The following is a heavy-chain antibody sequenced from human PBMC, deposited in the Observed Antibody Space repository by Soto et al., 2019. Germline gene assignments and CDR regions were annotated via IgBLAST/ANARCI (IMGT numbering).Heavy chain of an antibody. Sequence: QVQLQESGPGLVKPSETLSLTCTVSGGSISSYYWSWIRQPPGKGLEWIGYIYYSGSTNYNPSLTSRVTISVATSKNQFSLKLSSVTAADTAVYYCARRDFWSGYYTAWGQGTLVTVSS. D-gene: IGHD3-3*01. CDR2: IYYSGST. J-gene: IGHJ4*02. V-gene: IGHV4-59*01. CDR1: GGSISSYY. CDR3: ARRDFWSGYYTA.